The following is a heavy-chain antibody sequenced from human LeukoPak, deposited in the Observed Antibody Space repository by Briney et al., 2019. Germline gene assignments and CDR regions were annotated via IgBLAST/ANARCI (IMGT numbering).Heavy chain of an antibody. V-gene: IGHV3-11*05. CDR2: ISSSSSYT. CDR3: ARDLVRGVTNDAFDI. J-gene: IGHJ3*02. Sequence: GGSLRLSCAASGFTFSDYYMSWIRQAPGKGLEWVSYISSSSSYTNYADSVKGRFTISRDNAKNSLYLQMNSLRAEDTAVYYCARDLVRGVTNDAFDIWGQGTMVAVSS. D-gene: IGHD3-10*01. CDR1: GFTFSDYY.